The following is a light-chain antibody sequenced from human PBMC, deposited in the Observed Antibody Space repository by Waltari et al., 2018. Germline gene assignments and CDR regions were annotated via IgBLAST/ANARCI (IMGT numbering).Light chain of an antibody. CDR2: DIP. V-gene: IGKV3D-20*01. Sequence: ELVLTQSPATLPLSPGEKATLSCGAGHPITNDCLAWYQQKPGLAPRLLIYDIPTRAAGIPDRCTGKRSETGFTLTITRLEPEDFAVYYCQQYHRSITFGPGTKVEIK. J-gene: IGKJ3*01. CDR3: QQYHRSIT. CDR1: HPITNDC.